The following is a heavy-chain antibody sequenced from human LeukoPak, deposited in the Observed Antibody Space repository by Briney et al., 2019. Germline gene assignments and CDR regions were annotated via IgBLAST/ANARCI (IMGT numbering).Heavy chain of an antibody. CDR3: ARWGSVVRRYYFDY. CDR1: GFTFSSYG. CDR2: IWYDGSNK. V-gene: IGHV3-33*01. Sequence: GGSLRLSCAASGFTFSSYGMPWVRQAPGKGLEWVAVIWYDGSNKYYADSVKGRFTISRDNSKSTLYLQMNSLRAEDTAVYYCARWGSVVRRYYFDYWGQGTLVTVSS. D-gene: IGHD3-16*01. J-gene: IGHJ4*02.